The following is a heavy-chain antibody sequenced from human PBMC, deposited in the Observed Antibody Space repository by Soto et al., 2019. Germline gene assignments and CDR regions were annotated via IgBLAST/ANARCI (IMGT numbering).Heavy chain of an antibody. V-gene: IGHV3-7*01. CDR1: GFTFSNFW. CDR3: SRGTDLYDW. CDR2: IKGDGSVT. J-gene: IGHJ4*02. Sequence: EVQLVESGGGLAQPGGSLRLSCAASGFTFSNFWMSWARQAPGKGLEWVANIKGDGSVTQYVASVEGRFTISRDNAKYSLYLQMNSLRADDTAVYYCSRGTDLYDWWGQGTLVTVSS. D-gene: IGHD5-12*01.